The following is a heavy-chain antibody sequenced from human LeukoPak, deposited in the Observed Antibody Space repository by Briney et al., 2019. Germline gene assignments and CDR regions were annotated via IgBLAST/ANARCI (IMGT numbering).Heavy chain of an antibody. CDR3: ALYSSSWYLDY. CDR1: GYTFTSYG. Sequence: ASVKVSCKASGYTFTSYGISWVRPAPGQGLEWMGWISAYNGNTNYAQKLQDRVTMTTDTSTSTAYMELRSLRSDDTAVYYCALYSSSWYLDYWGQGTLVTVSS. J-gene: IGHJ4*02. V-gene: IGHV1-18*01. D-gene: IGHD6-13*01. CDR2: ISAYNGNT.